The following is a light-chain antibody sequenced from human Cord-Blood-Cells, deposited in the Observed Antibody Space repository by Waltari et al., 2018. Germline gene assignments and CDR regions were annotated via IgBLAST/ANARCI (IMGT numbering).Light chain of an antibody. CDR2: EGS. CDR3: CSYAGSSTWV. Sequence: QSALTQPASVSGSPGQSITISCTGTSRDVGSYNLLHWYQHHPGKSPNLLVYEGSKRPSVVSNRFSGSKSGNTASLTISGLQAEDEADYYCCSYAGSSTWVFGGGTKLTVL. J-gene: IGLJ3*02. V-gene: IGLV2-23*01. CDR1: SRDVGSYNL.